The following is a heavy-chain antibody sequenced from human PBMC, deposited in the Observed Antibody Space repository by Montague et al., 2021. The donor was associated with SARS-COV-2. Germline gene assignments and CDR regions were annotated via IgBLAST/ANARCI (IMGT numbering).Heavy chain of an antibody. CDR2: VYYSGST. Sequence: SETLSLTCTVSGVSISGYTYFCGWIRQPPGKGLEWIASVYYSGSTYYNPSLKSRVTISVDTSKNQSSLQVSSVTAADSAIYYCARHRVASGWNYFDPWGRGTLVTVTS. CDR3: ARHRVASGWNYFDP. J-gene: IGHJ5*02. D-gene: IGHD1-7*01. CDR1: GVSISGYTYF. V-gene: IGHV4-39*01.